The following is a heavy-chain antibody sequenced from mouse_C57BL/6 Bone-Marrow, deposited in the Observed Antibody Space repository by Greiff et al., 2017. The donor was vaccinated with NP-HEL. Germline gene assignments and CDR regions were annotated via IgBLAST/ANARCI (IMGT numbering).Heavy chain of an antibody. D-gene: IGHD1-1*01. CDR2: IYPGDGDT. CDR1: GYAFSSSW. Sequence: QVQLQQSGPELVKPGASVKISCKASGYAFSSSWMNWVKQRPGKGLEWIGRIYPGDGDTNYNGKFKGKATLTAAKSSSTAYMQLSSLTSEDSAVYFCAGCYGSRAGYFDVWGTGTTVTVSS. J-gene: IGHJ1*03. V-gene: IGHV1-82*01. CDR3: AGCYGSRAGYFDV.